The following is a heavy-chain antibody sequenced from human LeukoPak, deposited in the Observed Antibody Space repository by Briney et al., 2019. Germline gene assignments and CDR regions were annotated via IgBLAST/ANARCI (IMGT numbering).Heavy chain of an antibody. CDR2: IWYDGSNK. Sequence: GGSLRLSCAASGFTFSSYGMHWVRQAPGKGLEWVAVIWYDGSNKHYADSVKGRFTISRDNSKNTLYLQMNSLRAEDTAVYYCAAEGYCSSTSCQDAFDIWGQGTMVTVSS. V-gene: IGHV3-33*01. J-gene: IGHJ3*02. CDR1: GFTFSSYG. D-gene: IGHD2-2*01. CDR3: AAEGYCSSTSCQDAFDI.